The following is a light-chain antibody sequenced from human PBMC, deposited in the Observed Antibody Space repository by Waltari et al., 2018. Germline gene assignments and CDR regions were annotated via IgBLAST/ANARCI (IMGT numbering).Light chain of an antibody. CDR3: QSYDSDTQV. CDR2: DDN. J-gene: IGLJ2*01. CDR1: SGFIVSNY. Sequence: FMLTQPQSVSESPGKTVTISCTRSSGFIVSNYVQWYQQRPGSSPTTVIYDDNQRPSGFPVRFSGSIDSSSNSASLTSSGLRTEDEADYYCQSYDSDTQVFGGGTKLTVV. V-gene: IGLV6-57*01.